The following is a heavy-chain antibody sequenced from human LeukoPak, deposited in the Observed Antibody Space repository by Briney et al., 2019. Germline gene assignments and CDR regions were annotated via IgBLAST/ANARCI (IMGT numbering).Heavy chain of an antibody. V-gene: IGHV1-3*01. D-gene: IGHD2-15*01. J-gene: IGHJ4*02. CDR3: ARDTAASIIFDY. CDR2: INAGNGNT. Sequence: GASVKVSCKASGYTFTSYAMHWVRQAPGQRLEWMGWINAGNGNTKYSRKFQGRVTITRDTSASTAYMELSSLRSEDTAVYYCARDTAASIIFDYWGQGTLVTVSS. CDR1: GYTFTSYA.